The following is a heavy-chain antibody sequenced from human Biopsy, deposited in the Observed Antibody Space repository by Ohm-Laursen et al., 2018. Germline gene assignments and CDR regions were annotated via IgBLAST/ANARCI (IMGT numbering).Heavy chain of an antibody. Sequence: GSLRLSCSAAGFPFANYAMNWVRQAPGEGLEWVSLISASGGSAYYADSVKGRFTVSRDNSKNTVFLQMNSLRTEDTAAYYCAKKGMPVTDNNWFDPWGQGTLVTVSS. J-gene: IGHJ5*02. D-gene: IGHD2-21*02. CDR3: AKKGMPVTDNNWFDP. V-gene: IGHV3-23*01. CDR1: GFPFANYA. CDR2: ISASGGSA.